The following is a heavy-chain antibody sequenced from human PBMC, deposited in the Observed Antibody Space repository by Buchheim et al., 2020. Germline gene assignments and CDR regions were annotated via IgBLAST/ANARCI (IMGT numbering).Heavy chain of an antibody. D-gene: IGHD3-9*01. CDR2: INPNSGGT. CDR1: GYTFTGYY. CDR3: ARGVGYYDILTGYYLYYFDY. V-gene: IGHV1-2*04. Sequence: QVQLVESGGGVVQPGRSLRLSCAASGYTFTGYYMHWVRQAPGQGLEWMGWINPNSGGTNYAQKFQGWVTMTRDTSISTAYMELSRLRSDDTAVYYCARGVGYYDILTGYYLYYFDYWGQGTL. J-gene: IGHJ4*02.